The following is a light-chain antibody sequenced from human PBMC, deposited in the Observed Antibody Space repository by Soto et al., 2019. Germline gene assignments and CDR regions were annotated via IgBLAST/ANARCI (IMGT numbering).Light chain of an antibody. CDR1: QSVSSSY. J-gene: IGKJ1*01. V-gene: IGKV3-20*01. CDR3: HQYDTSPRT. Sequence: EIVLTQSPGTLSLSPGERATLSFRASQSVSSSYLAWYQQKPGQAPRLLIYGASTRATGIPARFSGSGSGTEFTLTISSLQSEDFAVYYCHQYDTSPRTFGQGTKVDI. CDR2: GAS.